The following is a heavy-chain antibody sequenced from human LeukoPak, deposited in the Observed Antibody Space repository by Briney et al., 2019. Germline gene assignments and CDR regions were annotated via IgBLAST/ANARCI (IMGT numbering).Heavy chain of an antibody. Sequence: GGSLRLSCAASGFTFSGHAMSWFRQAPGRGLEWVSAISGSGGSTYYADSVKGRFTISRDNSKNTLYLQLNSLRAEDTAVYCCAKGHTEFDYWGQGTLVTVSS. V-gene: IGHV3-23*01. CDR2: ISGSGGST. CDR1: GFTFSGHA. J-gene: IGHJ4*02. CDR3: AKGHTEFDY.